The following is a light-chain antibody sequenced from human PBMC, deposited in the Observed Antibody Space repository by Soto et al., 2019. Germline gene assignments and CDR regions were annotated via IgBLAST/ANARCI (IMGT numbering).Light chain of an antibody. Sequence: DIQMTQSPSSLSASVGDRVTITCRASQSISSYLNWYQQKPGKAPKLLIYAASSLQSGVPSRFSGSGSGTEFTLTITSLQSDDFATYYCQQFNTHSFGGGTKVDIK. CDR2: AAS. CDR1: QSISSY. CDR3: QQFNTHS. J-gene: IGKJ4*01. V-gene: IGKV1-39*01.